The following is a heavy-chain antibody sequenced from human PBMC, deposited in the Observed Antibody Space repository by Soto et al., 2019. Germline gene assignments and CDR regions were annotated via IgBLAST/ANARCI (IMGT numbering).Heavy chain of an antibody. V-gene: IGHV3-23*01. CDR1: GFTFSVYA. D-gene: IGHD2-21*02. CDR3: ASLGVGDWANYYYYYGMDV. J-gene: IGHJ6*02. CDR2: VTANGGST. Sequence: PGGSLRLSCAATGFTFSVYAMTWVRQAPGKGLEWVSAVTANGGSTYSADSVKGRFTISRDNSKNTLFLQMNSLRAEDTAVYYCASLGVGDWANYYYYYGMDVWGQG.